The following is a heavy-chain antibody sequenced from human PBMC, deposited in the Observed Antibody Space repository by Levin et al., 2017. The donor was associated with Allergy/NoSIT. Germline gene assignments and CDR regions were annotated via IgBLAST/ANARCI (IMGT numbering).Heavy chain of an antibody. D-gene: IGHD2-15*01. CDR1: GFTFSNAW. Sequence: GESLKISCAASGFTFSNAWMSWVRQAPGKGLEWVGRIKNKPDGGTTDYAAPVKGRFTISRDDSKNTLYLQMNSLKTEDTAVYYCSTLYCSGGSCYYAPTDVWGQGTTVTVSS. CDR2: IKNKPDGGTT. V-gene: IGHV3-15*01. J-gene: IGHJ6*02. CDR3: STLYCSGGSCYYAPTDV.